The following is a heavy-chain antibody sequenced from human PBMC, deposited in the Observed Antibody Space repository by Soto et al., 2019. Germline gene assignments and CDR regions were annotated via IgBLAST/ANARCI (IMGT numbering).Heavy chain of an antibody. CDR3: ARNRYNWNYLAY. V-gene: IGHV4-59*01. CDR1: GGSISSYY. D-gene: IGHD1-20*01. CDR2: IYYSGST. Sequence: PSETLSLTCTVSGGSISSYYWSWIRQPPGKGLEWIGYIYYSGSTNYNPSIKSRVTISVDTSKNQFSLKLSSVTAADTAVYYCARNRYNWNYLAYWGQGTLVTVSS. J-gene: IGHJ4*02.